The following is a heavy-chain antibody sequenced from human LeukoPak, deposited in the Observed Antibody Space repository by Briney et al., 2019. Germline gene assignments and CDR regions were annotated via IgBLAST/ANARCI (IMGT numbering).Heavy chain of an antibody. Sequence: ASETLSLTCTVPGYSISSGYYWGWIRQPPGKGLEWIGSIYHSGSTYYNPSLKSRVTISVDTSKNQFSLKLSSVTAADTAMYYCARDTLETTVAFEYWGQGTLVTVSS. CDR1: GYSISSGYY. CDR3: ARDTLETTVAFEY. V-gene: IGHV4-38-2*02. J-gene: IGHJ4*02. CDR2: IYHSGST. D-gene: IGHD4-23*01.